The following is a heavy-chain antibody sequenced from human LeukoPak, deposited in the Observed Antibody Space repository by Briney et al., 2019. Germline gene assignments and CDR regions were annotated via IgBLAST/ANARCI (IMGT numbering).Heavy chain of an antibody. CDR2: INHSGST. Sequence: SETLSLTCAVYGGSFSGYYWSWIRQPPGKGLEWIGEINHSGSTNYNPSLKSRVTISVDTSKNQFSLKLSSVTAADTAVYYCARVQTTVPDYWGQGILVTVSS. J-gene: IGHJ4*02. CDR1: GGSFSGYY. V-gene: IGHV4-34*01. CDR3: ARVQTTVPDY. D-gene: IGHD4-17*01.